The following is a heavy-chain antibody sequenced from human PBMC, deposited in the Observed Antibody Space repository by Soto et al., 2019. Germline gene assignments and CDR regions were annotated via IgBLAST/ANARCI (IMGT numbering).Heavy chain of an antibody. Sequence: ASVKVSCKASGYTFTGYYMHWVRQAPGQGLEWMGWINPNSGGTNYAQKFQGWVTMTRDTSISTAYMELSRLRSDDTAVYYCARVPYCSGGSCYSGIDYWGQGTLVTVS. J-gene: IGHJ4*02. CDR3: ARVPYCSGGSCYSGIDY. CDR2: INPNSGGT. D-gene: IGHD2-15*01. V-gene: IGHV1-2*04. CDR1: GYTFTGYY.